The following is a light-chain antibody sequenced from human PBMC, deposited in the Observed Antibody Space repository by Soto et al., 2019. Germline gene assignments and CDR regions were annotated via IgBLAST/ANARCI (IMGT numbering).Light chain of an antibody. J-gene: IGKJ4*01. V-gene: IGKV3-15*01. Sequence: IVRKNDPANLTVSPRERATLSCRASQSFSSNVAWYQQKPGQAPRLLIYGTSTRVTGIPARFSGSGSGTEFTLTISSLQSEDFAVYYCQQDYNWPLTFGGGTKVDTK. CDR3: QQDYNWPLT. CDR2: GTS. CDR1: QSFSSN.